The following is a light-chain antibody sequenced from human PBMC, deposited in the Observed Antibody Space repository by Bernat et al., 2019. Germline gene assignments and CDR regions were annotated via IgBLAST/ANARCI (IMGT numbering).Light chain of an antibody. CDR2: DAS. V-gene: IGKV3-11*01. J-gene: IGKJ4*01. Sequence: EIVLTQSPATLSLSPGERATLSCRASQSVSNYLAWYQQKPGQAPRLLIYDASNRAIGIPARFSGSGSGTDFTLTISSLEPEDFAVYYCQQRTDWPPLTFGGGTKVEVK. CDR3: QQRTDWPPLT. CDR1: QSVSNY.